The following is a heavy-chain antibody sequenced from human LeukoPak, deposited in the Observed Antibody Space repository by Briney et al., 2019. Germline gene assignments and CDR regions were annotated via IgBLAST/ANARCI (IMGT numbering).Heavy chain of an antibody. D-gene: IGHD1-14*01. CDR1: GFNFGDYG. J-gene: IGHJ4*02. V-gene: IGHV3-49*04. CDR3: VIDGRGTNDGYFDY. CDR2: IRNKHYGGTP. Sequence: GGSLRLSCTTSGFNFGDYGLNWVRQAPGKGLEWVTFIRNKHYGGTPNYAASVQGRFTISRDDSKSIAFLQMNSLQTDDTAVYYCVIDGRGTNDGYFDYWGQGTLVTVSS.